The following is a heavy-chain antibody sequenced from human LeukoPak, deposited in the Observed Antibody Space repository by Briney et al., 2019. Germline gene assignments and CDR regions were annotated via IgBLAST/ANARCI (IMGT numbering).Heavy chain of an antibody. V-gene: IGHV4-59*01. D-gene: IGHD1-26*01. CDR3: ARGEWDLLFDY. Sequence: PSETLSLTCTVSGGSISGYYWSWIRQPPGKGLEWIGYIFYSGSTNYNPSFKSRVTISVDTSKNQFSLKLSSVTAADTAVYYCARGEWDLLFDYWGQGTLVTVSS. CDR1: GGSISGYY. CDR2: IFYSGST. J-gene: IGHJ4*02.